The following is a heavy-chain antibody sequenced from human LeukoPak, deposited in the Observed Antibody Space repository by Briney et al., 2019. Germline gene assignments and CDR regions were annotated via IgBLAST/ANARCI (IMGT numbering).Heavy chain of an antibody. Sequence: ASVKVSCKASGGTFSSYAISWVRQAPGQGLEWMGGIIPIFGTANYAQKFQGRVTITTDESTSTAYMELSSLRSEDTAVYYCARVVVTPGYYYYMDVWGKGTTVTVSS. D-gene: IGHD4-23*01. CDR1: GGTFSSYA. V-gene: IGHV1-69*05. CDR3: ARVVVTPGYYYYMDV. J-gene: IGHJ6*03. CDR2: IIPIFGTA.